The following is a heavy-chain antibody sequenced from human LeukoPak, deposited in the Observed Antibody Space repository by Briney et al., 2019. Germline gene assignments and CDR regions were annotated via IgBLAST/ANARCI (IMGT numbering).Heavy chain of an antibody. CDR3: ASLGSTNYYDSSGYYEPDY. J-gene: IGHJ4*02. Sequence: PSETLSLTCTVSGGSISSGGYYWSWIRQHPGKGLEWIGYIYYSGSTYYNPSLKSRVTISVDTSKNQFSLKLSSVTAADTAVYYCASLGSTNYYDSSGYYEPDYWGQGTLVTVSS. CDR2: IYYSGST. V-gene: IGHV4-31*03. CDR1: GGSISSGGYY. D-gene: IGHD3-22*01.